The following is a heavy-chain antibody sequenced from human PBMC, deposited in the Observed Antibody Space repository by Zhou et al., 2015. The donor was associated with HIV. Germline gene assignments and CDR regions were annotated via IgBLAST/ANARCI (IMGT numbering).Heavy chain of an antibody. CDR3: ASHSQNDYLNLFDY. CDR2: ISWNSGSI. V-gene: IGHV3-9*01. J-gene: IGHJ4*02. Sequence: EVQLVESGGGLVQPGRSLRLSCAASGFSFDDYAMHWVRQAPGKGLEWVSGISWNSGSIGYADSVKGRFTISRDNAKNSLYLQMNSLRAEDTAVYYCASHSQNDYLNLFDYWGQGTLVTVSS. CDR1: GFSFDDYA. D-gene: IGHD4-11*01.